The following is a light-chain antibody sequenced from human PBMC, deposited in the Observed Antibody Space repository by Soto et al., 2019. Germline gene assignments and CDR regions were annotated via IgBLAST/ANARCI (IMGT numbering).Light chain of an antibody. CDR2: DAS. J-gene: IGKJ4*01. Sequence: DIVLTQSTATLSLSPGERAALSCRASQSVSSYLAWYQQTPGQAPRLLIYDASKRATGIPARFSGSGSWTDFTLTISSLEPEDFAVDFCQQRSNWPSTFGGGTKVEI. CDR1: QSVSSY. V-gene: IGKV3-11*01. CDR3: QQRSNWPST.